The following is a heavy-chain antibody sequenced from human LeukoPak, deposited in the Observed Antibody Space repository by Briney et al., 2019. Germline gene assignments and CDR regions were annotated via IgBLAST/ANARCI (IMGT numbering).Heavy chain of an antibody. CDR2: INHSGST. CDR3: ASSMVRGVRDFDY. CDR1: GGSFSGYY. V-gene: IGHV4-34*01. Sequence: SETLSLTFAVYGGSFSGYYWSWIRQPPGKGLEWIVEINHSGSTNYNPSLKSRVTISVDTSKNQFSLKLSSVTAADTAVYYCASSMVRGVRDFDYWGQGTLVTVSS. J-gene: IGHJ4*02. D-gene: IGHD3-10*01.